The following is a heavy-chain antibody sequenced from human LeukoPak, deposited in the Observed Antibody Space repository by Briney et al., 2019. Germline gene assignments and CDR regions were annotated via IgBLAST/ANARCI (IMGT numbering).Heavy chain of an antibody. CDR2: MNPNSGNT. D-gene: IGHD3-22*01. Sequence: ASVKVSCKASGYTFTSYDINWVRQATGQGLEWMGWMNPNSGNTGYAQKLQGRVTMTTDTSTSTAYMELWSLRSDDTAVYYCARVVGSGSFDYWGQGTLVTVSS. J-gene: IGHJ4*02. CDR3: ARVVGSGSFDY. V-gene: IGHV1-8*01. CDR1: GYTFTSYD.